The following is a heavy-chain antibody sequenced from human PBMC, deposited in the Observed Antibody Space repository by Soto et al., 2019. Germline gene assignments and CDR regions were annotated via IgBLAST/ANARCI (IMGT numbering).Heavy chain of an antibody. D-gene: IGHD3-22*01. CDR2: INHSGST. V-gene: IGHV4-34*01. CDR3: ARKLYYYDTCPHGWFDP. Sequence: SETLSLTCAVYGGSFSGYYWSWIRQPPGKGLEWIGEINHSGSTNYNPSLKSRVTISVDTSKNQFSLKLSSVTAEDTAVYYCARKLYYYDTCPHGWFDPWGQGTLVTVSS. CDR1: GGSFSGYY. J-gene: IGHJ5*02.